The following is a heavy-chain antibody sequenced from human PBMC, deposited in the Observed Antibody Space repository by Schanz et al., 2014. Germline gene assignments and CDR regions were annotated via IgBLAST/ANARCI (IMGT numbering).Heavy chain of an antibody. D-gene: IGHD3-10*01. CDR1: GFIFGSSV. J-gene: IGHJ4*02. V-gene: IGHV3-23*04. Sequence: EVQLVQSGGGLIQPGGSLRLSCAASGFIFGSSVMAWVRQAPGKGLEWVSGISGRDGSTYYADSVRGRFTISRDNSKNTLYLQMNSLRAEDTAVYYCARIGGSVFDYWAQGTLVTVSS. CDR2: ISGRDGST. CDR3: ARIGGSVFDY.